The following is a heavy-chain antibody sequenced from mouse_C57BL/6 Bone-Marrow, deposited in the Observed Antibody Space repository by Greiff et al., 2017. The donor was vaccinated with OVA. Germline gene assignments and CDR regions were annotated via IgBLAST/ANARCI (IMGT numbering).Heavy chain of an antibody. CDR3: AGDYYYGSSHWYFDV. J-gene: IGHJ1*03. CDR1: GFPITSGYY. CDR2: ITHSGET. D-gene: IGHD1-1*01. Sequence: VKLQESGPGLVKPSQSLFLTCSITGFPITSGYYWIWIRQSPGKPLEWMGYITHSGETFYNPSLQSPISITRETSKNQFFLQLNSVTTEDTAMYYCAGDYYYGSSHWYFDVWGTGTTVTVSS. V-gene: IGHV12-3*01.